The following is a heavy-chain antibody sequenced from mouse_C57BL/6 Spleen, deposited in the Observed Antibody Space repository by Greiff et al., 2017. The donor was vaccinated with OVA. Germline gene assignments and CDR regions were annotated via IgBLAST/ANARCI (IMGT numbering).Heavy chain of an antibody. CDR2: IYWDDDK. V-gene: IGHV8-12*01. Sequence: QVQLKESGPGILQSSQTLSLTCSFSGFSLSTSGMGVSWIRQPSGKGLEWLAHIYWDDDKRSNPSLKSRLTISKDTSRNQVFLKITSVDTADTATYYCARRPYYVSSNFDVWGTGTTVTVSS. J-gene: IGHJ1*03. D-gene: IGHD1-1*01. CDR3: ARRPYYVSSNFDV. CDR1: GFSLSTSGMG.